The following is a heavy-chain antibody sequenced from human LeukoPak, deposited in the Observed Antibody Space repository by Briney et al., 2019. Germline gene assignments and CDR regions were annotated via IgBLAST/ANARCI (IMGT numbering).Heavy chain of an antibody. Sequence: GGSLRLSCEASGFSFSSHSMNWVRQAPGKGLEWVSYISSGSETIYYADSVKGRFTISRDNAKNSVSLQMNSLRAEDTAVYYCAKGGSPNWFDPWGQGTLVTVSS. D-gene: IGHD3-16*01. CDR3: AKGGSPNWFDP. V-gene: IGHV3-48*04. CDR2: ISSGSETI. CDR1: GFSFSSHS. J-gene: IGHJ5*02.